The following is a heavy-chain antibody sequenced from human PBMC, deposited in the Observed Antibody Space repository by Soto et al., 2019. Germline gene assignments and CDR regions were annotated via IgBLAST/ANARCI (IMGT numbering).Heavy chain of an antibody. J-gene: IGHJ4*02. CDR3: ARDKYYDFWSGTTLFDY. CDR1: GFTFSNYW. V-gene: IGHV3-74*01. Sequence: PGGSLRLSCAASGFTFSNYWMHWVRQGSGKGLEWVSYINSDGSNSRYADSVKGRFTISRDNAKNMLYLQANSLRAEDTAVYYCARDKYYDFWSGTTLFDYWGQGTLVTVSS. D-gene: IGHD3-3*01. CDR2: INSDGSNS.